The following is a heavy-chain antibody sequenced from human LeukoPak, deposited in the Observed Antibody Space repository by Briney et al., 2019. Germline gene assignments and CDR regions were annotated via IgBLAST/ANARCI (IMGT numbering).Heavy chain of an antibody. CDR2: IYHSGST. D-gene: IGHD3-10*01. Sequence: TSETLSLTCTVSGGSISSGGYSWSWIRQPPGKGLEWIGYIYHSGSTYYNPSLKSRVTISVDRSKNQFSLKLSSVTAADTAVYYCARAGRRGGFDYWGQGTLVTVSS. J-gene: IGHJ4*02. V-gene: IGHV4-30-2*01. CDR1: GGSISSGGYS. CDR3: ARAGRRGGFDY.